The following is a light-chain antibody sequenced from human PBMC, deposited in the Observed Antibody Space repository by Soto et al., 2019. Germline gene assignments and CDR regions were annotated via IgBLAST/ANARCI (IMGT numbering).Light chain of an antibody. CDR1: QSVSSN. Sequence: DTLMTKSPSTRPVSPGPRATLSLRASQSVSSNLAWYQQTPGEAPMLLIYGASTRGGVISARFSGSGCGTDFTLTISRLEDEDFAVYYCQRYGSSLTFGEGTKVDIK. J-gene: IGKJ1*01. CDR2: GAS. CDR3: QRYGSSLT. V-gene: IGKV3-15*01.